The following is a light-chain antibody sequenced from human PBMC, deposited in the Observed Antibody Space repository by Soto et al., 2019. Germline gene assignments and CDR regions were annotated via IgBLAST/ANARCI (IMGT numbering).Light chain of an antibody. Sequence: TESPSTLSATGADTVTISCRASQSINSIYFAWYQQKPGQAPRLLIYGVSRRDTGIPDRFSGSGSGTDFTLTISRLEPEDFAVYYCQQYGSSPRTFGQGTKVDIK. CDR2: GVS. V-gene: IGKV3-20*01. CDR3: QQYGSSPRT. J-gene: IGKJ1*01. CDR1: QSINSIY.